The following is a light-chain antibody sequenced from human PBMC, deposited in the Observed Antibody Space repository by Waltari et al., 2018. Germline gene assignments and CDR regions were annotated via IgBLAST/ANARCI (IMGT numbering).Light chain of an antibody. Sequence: QAGLTQPPSVSKGLRQTATLTCTGNSNNVGNQGAAWLQQHQGHPPKLLSYRNNNRPSGISEGFSASRSGNPASLNITGLQPEDEADYYCSAWDSSLSAWVFGGGTKLTVL. CDR3: SAWDSSLSAWV. CDR2: RNN. J-gene: IGLJ3*02. V-gene: IGLV10-54*04. CDR1: SNNVGNQG.